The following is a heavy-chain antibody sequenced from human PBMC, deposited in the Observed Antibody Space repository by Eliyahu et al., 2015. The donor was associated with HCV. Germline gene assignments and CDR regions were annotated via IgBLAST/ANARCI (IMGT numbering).Heavy chain of an antibody. D-gene: IGHD1-1*01. CDR1: GGSFNVDY. CDR2: INHVGST. V-gene: IGHV4-34*02. Sequence: QVQLQQWGAGLLKPAETLSLTCAVFGGSFNVDYWSWLRLAPGKGLEWIGEINHVGSTHFNPSLKSRVAMSVDTSKNQFSLKLNSVTAADTAMYFCAKTTYERYFDVWGRGTLVTVSS. CDR3: AKTTYERYFDV. J-gene: IGHJ2*01.